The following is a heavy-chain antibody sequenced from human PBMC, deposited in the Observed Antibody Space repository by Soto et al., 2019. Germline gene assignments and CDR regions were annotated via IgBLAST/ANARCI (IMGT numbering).Heavy chain of an antibody. J-gene: IGHJ6*02. CDR2: IYHSGST. V-gene: IGHV4-4*02. Sequence: SETLSLSCAVSGGSISSSNWWSWVGQPPGKGLEWIGEIYHSGSTNYNPSLKSRVTISVDKSKNQFSLKLSSVTAADTAVYYCARDPSYYDILTGYHPYGMDVWGQGTTVT. CDR1: GGSISSSNW. CDR3: ARDPSYYDILTGYHPYGMDV. D-gene: IGHD3-9*01.